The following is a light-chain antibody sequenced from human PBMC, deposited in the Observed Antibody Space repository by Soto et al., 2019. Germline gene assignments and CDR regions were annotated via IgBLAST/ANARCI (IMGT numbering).Light chain of an antibody. CDR3: QQYNNWPPVWT. CDR2: GAS. V-gene: IGKV3-15*01. Sequence: EKWQTLSPSALSVSPGERATLSCRASQSVSSNLAWYQQKPGQAPRLLIYGASTRATGIPARFSGSGSGTEFTLTISSLQSEDFAVYYCQQYNNWPPVWTFGQGTKVDIK. CDR1: QSVSSN. J-gene: IGKJ1*01.